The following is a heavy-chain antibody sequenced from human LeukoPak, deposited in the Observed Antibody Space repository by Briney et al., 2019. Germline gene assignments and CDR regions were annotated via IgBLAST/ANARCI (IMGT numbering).Heavy chain of an antibody. V-gene: IGHV1-2*02. D-gene: IGHD3-22*01. CDR1: GYTFTGYY. CDR2: INPNSGGT. CDR3: ARSTWLYYYDSSAPNYFDC. J-gene: IGHJ4*02. Sequence: ASVKVSCKASGYTFTGYYMYWVRQAPGQGLEWMGWINPNSGGTNYAQKFQGRVTMTRDTSISTAYMELSGLRSDDTAVYYCARSTWLYYYDSSAPNYFDCWGQGTLVTVSS.